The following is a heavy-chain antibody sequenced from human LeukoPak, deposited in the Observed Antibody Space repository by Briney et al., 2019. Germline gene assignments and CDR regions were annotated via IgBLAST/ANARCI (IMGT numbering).Heavy chain of an antibody. CDR2: IKEDGSEK. V-gene: IGHV3-7*01. CDR3: ARGGSDVTVGY. J-gene: IGHJ4*02. Sequence: GGSLRLSCAASGFTFSTYWTSWVRQAPGKGLEWVANIKEDGSEKHYVDSVKGRFTISRDNAKNSLYLQMNSLRAEDTAIYYCARGGSDVTVGYWGQGTLVTVSS. CDR1: GFTFSTYW. D-gene: IGHD1-26*01.